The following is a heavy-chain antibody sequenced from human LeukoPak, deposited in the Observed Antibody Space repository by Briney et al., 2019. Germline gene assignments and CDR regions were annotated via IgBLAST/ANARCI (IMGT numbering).Heavy chain of an antibody. J-gene: IGHJ5*02. CDR3: ARRGDYYDTSDYYSGGWFDP. V-gene: IGHV4-39*01. CDR2: IFYSGIT. Sequence: SETLSLTCTVSGDSISSSSYFWGWLRQPPGTGLEWIGSIFYSGITYYNPSLKSRVTISVDTSKNQFSLKLSSVTAADTAVYYCARRGDYYDTSDYYSGGWFDPWGQGTLVTVSS. CDR1: GDSISSSSYF. D-gene: IGHD3-22*01.